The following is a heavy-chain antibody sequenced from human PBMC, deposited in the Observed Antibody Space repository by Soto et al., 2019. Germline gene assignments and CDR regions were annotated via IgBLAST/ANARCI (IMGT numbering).Heavy chain of an antibody. CDR1: GFTVSTYG. J-gene: IGHJ4*02. CDR2: ISRDGGTK. Sequence: QVQLVESGGGVVQPGRSLRLSCAVSGFTVSTYGMHWVRQAPGKGLEWVAVISRDGGTKYYADSVKGRFTISKDNSRNTLFLEMNNLRGDEMAVYYCSGEVASGYWGQGTLVTVSS. V-gene: IGHV3-30*03. CDR3: SGEVASGY. D-gene: IGHD2-15*01.